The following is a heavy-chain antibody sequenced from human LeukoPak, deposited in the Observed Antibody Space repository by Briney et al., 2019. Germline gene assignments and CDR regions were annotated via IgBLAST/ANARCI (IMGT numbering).Heavy chain of an antibody. D-gene: IGHD6-19*01. V-gene: IGHV3-23*01. Sequence: GGSLRLSCAASGFTLSSYAMSWVRQAPGKGLERVSAISGSGGSTYYADSVKGRFTISRDNSKNTLYLQMNSLRAEDPAVYYCAKGAVAGNQKPGGYWGQGTLVTVSS. CDR1: GFTLSSYA. J-gene: IGHJ4*02. CDR2: ISGSGGST. CDR3: AKGAVAGNQKPGGY.